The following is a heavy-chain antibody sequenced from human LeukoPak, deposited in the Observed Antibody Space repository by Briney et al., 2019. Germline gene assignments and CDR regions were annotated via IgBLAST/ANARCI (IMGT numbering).Heavy chain of an antibody. D-gene: IGHD3-3*01. Sequence: GGSLRLSCAASGFTFSSYGMHWVRQAPGKGLEWVAVIWYDGSNKYYAGSVKGRFTISRDNSRNTLYLQMNSLRAEDTAVYYCAREGRYYDFWSETNWFDPWGQGTLVTVSS. V-gene: IGHV3-33*01. CDR1: GFTFSSYG. CDR2: IWYDGSNK. CDR3: AREGRYYDFWSETNWFDP. J-gene: IGHJ5*02.